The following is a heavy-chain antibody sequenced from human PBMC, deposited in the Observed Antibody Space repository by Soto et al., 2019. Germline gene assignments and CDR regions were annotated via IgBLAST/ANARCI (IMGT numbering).Heavy chain of an antibody. V-gene: IGHV1-3*01. CDR1: GYIFTSYD. D-gene: IGHD6-13*01. J-gene: IGHJ4*02. CDR3: ASAIADACFDY. CDR2: INAANGNT. Sequence: ASVTVSCKASGYIFTSYDIHCVRQAPGQRLEWMGRINAANGNTKYSQRFQGRVTITRDASANTAYMDLSSLRSEDTAVYYCASAIADACFDYWGQGTQVTVSS.